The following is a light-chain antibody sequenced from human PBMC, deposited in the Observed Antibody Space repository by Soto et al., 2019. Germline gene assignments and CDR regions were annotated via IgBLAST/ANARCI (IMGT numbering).Light chain of an antibody. CDR2: DGA. V-gene: IGKV3-11*01. Sequence: GLTQSPATLSLSPGERATLSCRASQSVSSYLVWYQQKPGQAPRLLIYDGANRATGIPARFSGSGSGTDFTLTISSLEPEDSAVYYCQQRSDWVTFGQGTKLEIK. CDR3: QQRSDWVT. J-gene: IGKJ2*01. CDR1: QSVSSY.